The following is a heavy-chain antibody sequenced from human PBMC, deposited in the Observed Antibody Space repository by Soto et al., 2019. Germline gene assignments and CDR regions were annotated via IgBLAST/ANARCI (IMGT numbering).Heavy chain of an antibody. D-gene: IGHD6-13*01. V-gene: IGHV3-30*18. CDR3: AKDLSSWFSNYYYYYYMDV. Sequence: GGSLRLSCAASGFTFSSYGMHWVRQAPGKGLEWVAVISYDGSNKYYADSVKGRFTISRDNSKNTLYLQMNSLRAEDTAVYYCAKDLSSWFSNYYYYYYMDVWGKGTTVTVSS. CDR2: ISYDGSNK. J-gene: IGHJ6*03. CDR1: GFTFSSYG.